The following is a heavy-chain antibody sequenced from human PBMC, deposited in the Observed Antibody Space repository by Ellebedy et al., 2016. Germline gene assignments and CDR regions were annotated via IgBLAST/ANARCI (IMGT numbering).Heavy chain of an antibody. J-gene: IGHJ4*02. CDR2: IYYSGST. Sequence: GSLRLXCTVSGGSISSYYWSWIRQPPGKGLEWIGYIYYSGSTNYNPSLKSRVTISVDTSKNQFSLKLSSVTTADTAVYYCARWAGYYFDYWGQGTLVTVSS. CDR1: GGSISSYY. V-gene: IGHV4-59*08. CDR3: ARWAGYYFDY.